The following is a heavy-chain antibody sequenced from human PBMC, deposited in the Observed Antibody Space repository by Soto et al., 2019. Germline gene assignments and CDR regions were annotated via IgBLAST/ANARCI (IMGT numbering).Heavy chain of an antibody. Sequence: GGSLRLSCAASGFTFSSYAMSWVRQAPGKGLEWVSAISGSGGSTYYADSVKGRFTISRDNSKNTLYLQMNSLRAEDTAVYYCVSGDGDYYYYYYMDVWGKGTTVTVSS. CDR2: ISGSGGST. CDR1: GFTFSSYA. CDR3: VSGDGDYYYYYYMDV. D-gene: IGHD4-17*01. J-gene: IGHJ6*03. V-gene: IGHV3-23*01.